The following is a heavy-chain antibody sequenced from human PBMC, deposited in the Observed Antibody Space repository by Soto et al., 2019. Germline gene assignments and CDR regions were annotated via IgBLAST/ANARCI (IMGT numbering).Heavy chain of an antibody. CDR1: GFTFSSYD. CDR3: ARGVWARRGYSSGWYGFRNYYYGMDV. J-gene: IGHJ6*02. V-gene: IGHV3-13*05. CDR2: IGTAGDP. D-gene: IGHD6-19*01. Sequence: EVQLVESGGGLVQPGGSLRLYCAASGFTFSSYDMHWVRQATGKGLEWVSAIGTAGDPYYPGSVKGRFTISRENAKNSLYLQMNSLRAGDTAVYYCARGVWARRGYSSGWYGFRNYYYGMDVWGQGTTVTVSS.